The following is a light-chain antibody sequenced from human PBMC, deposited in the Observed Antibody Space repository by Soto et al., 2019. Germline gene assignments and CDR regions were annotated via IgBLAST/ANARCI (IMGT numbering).Light chain of an antibody. V-gene: IGLV2-8*01. CDR1: SSDVGGYNY. Sequence: QSVLTQPPSASGSPGQSVTISCAGSSSDVGGYNYVSWYQQHPGKAPRLMIYEVTKRPSGVPDRFSGSKSGNTASLTVSGLQAEDEDDYYCSSYVGGNNLVFGGGTKLTVL. CDR3: SSYVGGNNLV. CDR2: EVT. J-gene: IGLJ2*01.